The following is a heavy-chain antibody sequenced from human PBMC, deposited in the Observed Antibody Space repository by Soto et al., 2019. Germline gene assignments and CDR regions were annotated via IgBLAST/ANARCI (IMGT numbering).Heavy chain of an antibody. D-gene: IGHD1-26*01. CDR2: IVVGSGHT. Sequence: SVKVSCEASGCTFTSSAVQWVRQARGQRLEWIGWIVVGSGHTNYAQRFQERVTITRDMSTSTAYMELSSLRSEDTAVYYCAAQAPRCELLAWESLYCGMDIWG. CDR1: GCTFTSSA. V-gene: IGHV1-58*01. CDR3: AAQAPRCELLAWESLYCGMDI. J-gene: IGHJ6*02.